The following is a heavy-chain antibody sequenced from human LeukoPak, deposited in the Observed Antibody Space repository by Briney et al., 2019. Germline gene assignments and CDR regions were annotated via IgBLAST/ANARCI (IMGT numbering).Heavy chain of an antibody. CDR3: AVSKDIGRLLYSRLDY. CDR1: GLTFSTSA. J-gene: IGHJ4*02. Sequence: PLGSLRLSCVPSGLTFSTSATTWVRQGPGEGLEWVSAITGGGDSTFYAASVRGRFAISRDNSRNTLYLQMNGLRAEDTAVYYCAVSKDIGRLLYSRLDYWGQGTLVTVSS. CDR2: ITGGGDST. D-gene: IGHD3-3*01. V-gene: IGHV3-23*01.